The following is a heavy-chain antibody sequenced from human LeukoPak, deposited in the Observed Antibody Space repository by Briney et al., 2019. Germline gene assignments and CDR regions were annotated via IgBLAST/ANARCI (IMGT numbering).Heavy chain of an antibody. CDR3: ARWELLLSGAFDI. V-gene: IGHV1-3*01. J-gene: IGHJ3*02. D-gene: IGHD1-26*01. CDR2: INAGNGNT. Sequence: ASVKVSCKASGYTFTSYAMHWVRQAAGQRLEWMGWINAGNGNTKYSQKFQGRVTITRDTSASTAYMELSSLRSEDTAVYYCARWELLLSGAFDIWGQGTMVTVSS. CDR1: GYTFTSYA.